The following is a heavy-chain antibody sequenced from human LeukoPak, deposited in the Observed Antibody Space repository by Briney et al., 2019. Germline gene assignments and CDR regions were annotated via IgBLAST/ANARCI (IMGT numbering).Heavy chain of an antibody. V-gene: IGHV3-11*01. J-gene: IGHJ4*02. Sequence: PGGSLRLSCAAFGFTFSDYYMSWIRQAPGKGLEWVSYISGSGHTIYYTDSVKGRFTISRDNAKNSLYLQMISLRAEDTAVYYCASGSGGSYYFDYWGQGTLVTFSS. CDR3: ASGSGGSYYFDY. CDR1: GFTFSDYY. D-gene: IGHD2-15*01. CDR2: ISGSGHTI.